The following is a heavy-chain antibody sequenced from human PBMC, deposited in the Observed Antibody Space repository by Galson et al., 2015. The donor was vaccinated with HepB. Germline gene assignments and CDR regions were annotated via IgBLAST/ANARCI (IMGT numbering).Heavy chain of an antibody. D-gene: IGHD3-22*01. CDR1: GFTFSSYG. J-gene: IGHJ6*02. CDR3: ARDPYYYDSSGYYPSYYYYGMDV. CDR2: IWYDGSNK. Sequence: SLRLSCAASGFTFSSYGMHWVRQAPGKGLEWVAVIWYDGSNKYYADSVKGRFTISRDNSKNTLYLQMNSLRAEDTAVYYCARDPYYYDSSGYYPSYYYYGMDVWGQGTTVTVSS. V-gene: IGHV3-33*01.